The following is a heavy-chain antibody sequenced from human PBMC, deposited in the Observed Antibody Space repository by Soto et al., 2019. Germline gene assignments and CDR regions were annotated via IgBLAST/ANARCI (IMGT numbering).Heavy chain of an antibody. CDR3: ASSNDYGVFDI. CDR1: GGSIDSGYYS. CDR2: IYQSGSA. D-gene: IGHD4-17*01. J-gene: IGHJ3*02. Sequence: QLQLRESGSGLVQHSQTLSLTCVLTGGSIDSGYYSWSWIRQPTGKGLQWIGNIYQSGSAFYNPSPKSRVSMSVDRSKTYCSLKLSSVAAADTAVYYCASSNDYGVFDIWGQGTTVTVSS. V-gene: IGHV4-30-2*01.